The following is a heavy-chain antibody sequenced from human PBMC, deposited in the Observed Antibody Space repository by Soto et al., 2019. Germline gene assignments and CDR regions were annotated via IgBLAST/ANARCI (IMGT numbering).Heavy chain of an antibody. CDR2: IYYSGST. V-gene: IGHV4-59*01. Sequence: QVQLQESGPGLVKPSETLSLTCTVSGGSISSYYWSWIRQPPGKGLEWIGYIYYSGSTNYNPSLKSRVTRSVDTSKNQFSLKLSSVTAADTAVYYCASKRRGYSYGWYGMDVWGQGTTVTVSS. D-gene: IGHD5-18*01. CDR3: ASKRRGYSYGWYGMDV. CDR1: GGSISSYY. J-gene: IGHJ6*02.